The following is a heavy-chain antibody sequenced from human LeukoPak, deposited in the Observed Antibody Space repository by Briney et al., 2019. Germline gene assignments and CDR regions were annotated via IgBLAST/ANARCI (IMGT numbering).Heavy chain of an antibody. Sequence: PSETLSLTCTVSSGSISGYYWNWIRQSAGKGLEWIGRIYSSGYTTYNPSLKSRLTMSVDTSKNQFSLRLTSVTAADTAVYYCARAVYSSSALDYWGQGTLVTVSS. J-gene: IGHJ4*02. CDR2: IYSSGYT. V-gene: IGHV4-4*07. CDR1: SGSISGYY. D-gene: IGHD6-13*01. CDR3: ARAVYSSSALDY.